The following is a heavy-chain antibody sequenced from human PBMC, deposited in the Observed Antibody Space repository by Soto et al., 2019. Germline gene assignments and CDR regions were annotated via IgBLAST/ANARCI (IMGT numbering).Heavy chain of an antibody. CDR1: GGTFSSYA. D-gene: IGHD3-22*01. J-gene: IGHJ5*02. CDR2: IIPIFGTA. V-gene: IGHV1-69*06. Sequence: ASVKVSFKASGGTFSSYAISWLRQAPGQGLEWMGGIIPIFGTANYARKFQGRVTITADKSTSTAYMELSSLRSEDTAVYYCARVLYYYDSSGYLSWFDPWGQGTLVTVSS. CDR3: ARVLYYYDSSGYLSWFDP.